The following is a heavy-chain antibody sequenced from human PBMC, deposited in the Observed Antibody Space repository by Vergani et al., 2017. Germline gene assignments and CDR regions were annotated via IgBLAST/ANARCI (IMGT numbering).Heavy chain of an antibody. Sequence: EVQLLESGGSLKQPGGSVRLFCAASGFTFSTYAMHWVRQAPGKGLEWVSALTGGGGSTYYADSFKGRFIISRDNSRGTLYLQMNSLRPENTATYYCVKDTGSYENFFDSWGQETLVTVSS. J-gene: IGHJ4*02. CDR3: VKDTGSYENFFDS. CDR2: LTGGGGST. CDR1: GFTFSTYA. D-gene: IGHD1-26*01. V-gene: IGHV3-23*01.